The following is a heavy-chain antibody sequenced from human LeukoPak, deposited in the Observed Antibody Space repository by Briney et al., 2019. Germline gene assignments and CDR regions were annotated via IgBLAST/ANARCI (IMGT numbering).Heavy chain of an antibody. J-gene: IGHJ4*02. CDR3: AKDLQAVRYSSSFGY. D-gene: IGHD6-13*01. V-gene: IGHV3-30*18. Sequence: AGRSLRLSCAASGFTFSSYGMHWVRQAPGKGLEWVAVISYDGSNKYYADSVKGRFIISRDNSKNTLYLQMNSLRAEDTAVYYRAKDLQAVRYSSSFGYWGQGTLVTVSS. CDR2: ISYDGSNK. CDR1: GFTFSSYG.